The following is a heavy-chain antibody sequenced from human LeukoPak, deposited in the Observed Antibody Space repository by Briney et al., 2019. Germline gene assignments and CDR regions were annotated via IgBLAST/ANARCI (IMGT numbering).Heavy chain of an antibody. CDR2: ISSSSKYI. CDR3: ARGLVPAAVEFDY. CDR1: GFTFRSYS. V-gene: IGHV3-21*01. Sequence: GGSLRLSCADSGFTFRSYSMNWVRQAPGQGLEWVSSISSSSKYIYYADSVKGRFTISRDNAKNSLYLQMNSLRAEDTATYYCARGLVPAAVEFDYWGQGTLVTVSS. D-gene: IGHD2-2*01. J-gene: IGHJ4*02.